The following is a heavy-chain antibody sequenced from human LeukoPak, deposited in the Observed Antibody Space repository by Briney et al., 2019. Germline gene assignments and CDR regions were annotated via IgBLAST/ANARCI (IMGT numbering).Heavy chain of an antibody. CDR2: INPNSGGT. Sequence: ASVKVSCKASGYTFTGYYMHWVRQAPGQGLEWMGWINPNSGGTNYAQKFQGRVTMTRDTSISTAYMELSRLRSDDTAVYYCARALLWFGELSLLNYYYYGMDVWGQGTTVTVSS. J-gene: IGHJ6*02. CDR3: ARALLWFGELSLLNYYYYGMDV. V-gene: IGHV1-2*02. D-gene: IGHD3-10*01. CDR1: GYTFTGYY.